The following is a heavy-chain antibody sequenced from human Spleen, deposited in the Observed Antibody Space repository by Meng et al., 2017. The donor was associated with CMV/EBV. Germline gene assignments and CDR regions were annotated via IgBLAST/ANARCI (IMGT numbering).Heavy chain of an antibody. CDR3: ARKRGPSGSAAWGMNV. J-gene: IGHJ6*02. D-gene: IGHD3-10*01. V-gene: IGHV3-48*03. CDR1: GFTLSTYE. CDR2: ISSSGVTI. Sequence: GESQKISCAASGFTLSTYEMNWVRQAPGKGLEWVSYISSSGVTIFYADSVKGRFTISRDNSKNTMYLQMNSLGAEDTAVYYCARKRGPSGSAAWGMNVWGQGTTVTVSS.